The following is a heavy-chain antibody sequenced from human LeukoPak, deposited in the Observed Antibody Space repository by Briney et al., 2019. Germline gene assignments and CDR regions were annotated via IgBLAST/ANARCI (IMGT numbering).Heavy chain of an antibody. CDR1: GFTFSSYA. V-gene: IGHV3-30-3*01. D-gene: IGHD2-2*01. Sequence: PGGSLRLSCAASGFTFSSYAMHWVRQAPGKGLEWVAVISYDGSNKYYADSVKGRFTISRDNSKNTLYLQMNSLRAEDTAVYYCAKDLNIVVVPGDAFDIWGQGTMVTVSS. CDR3: AKDLNIVVVPGDAFDI. J-gene: IGHJ3*02. CDR2: ISYDGSNK.